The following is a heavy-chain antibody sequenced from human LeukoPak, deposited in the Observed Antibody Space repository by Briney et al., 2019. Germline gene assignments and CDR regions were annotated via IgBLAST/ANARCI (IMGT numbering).Heavy chain of an antibody. CDR1: GYTFTGYY. V-gene: IGHV1-2*06. J-gene: IGHJ6*03. CDR3: ATTTAMALNYYYYYMDV. Sequence: ASVKVSCKASGYTFTGYYMHWVRQAPGQELERMGRINPNSGGTNYAQKFQGRVTMTRDTSISTAYMELSRLRSDDTAVYYCATTTAMALNYYYYYMDVWGKGTTVTVSS. CDR2: INPNSGGT. D-gene: IGHD5-18*01.